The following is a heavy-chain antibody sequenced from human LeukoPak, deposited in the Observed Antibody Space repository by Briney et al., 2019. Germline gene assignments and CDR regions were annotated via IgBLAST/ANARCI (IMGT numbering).Heavy chain of an antibody. CDR3: ARAGVRGVIKYNWFDP. D-gene: IGHD3-10*01. CDR2: GYYSGST. V-gene: IGHV4-59*01. CDR1: GGSISSYY. Sequence: ASETLSLTCTVSGGSISSYYWSWIRQPPGKGLGWIWFGYYSGSTNYNTSIKSRVTISVDTSKNQFSLKLRSVTAADTAVYYCARAGVRGVIKYNWFDPWGQGTLVTVSS. J-gene: IGHJ5*02.